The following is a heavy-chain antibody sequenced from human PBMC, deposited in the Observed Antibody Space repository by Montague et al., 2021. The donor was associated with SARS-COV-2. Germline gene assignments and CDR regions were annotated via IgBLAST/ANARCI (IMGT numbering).Heavy chain of an antibody. CDR3: ARAPYMWLIAPGVYGIDV. CDR2: IIYSGST. J-gene: IGHJ6*02. V-gene: IGHV4-34*12. CDR1: GGSSSGYY. D-gene: IGHD3-16*01. Sequence: SETLSLTCAVYGGSSSGYYWSWIRQPPGEGLQWIGEIIYSGSTNFNPSLKSRVSISLDTSKNHFSLRLSAATAADTALYYCARAPYMWLIAPGVYGIDVWGQGTPVTVSS.